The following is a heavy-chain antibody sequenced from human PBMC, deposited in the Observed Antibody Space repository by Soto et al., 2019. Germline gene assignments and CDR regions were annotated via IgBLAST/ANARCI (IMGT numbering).Heavy chain of an antibody. J-gene: IGHJ6*02. CDR3: SQGGSGSYYGMDA. Sequence: QITLKESGPTLVKPTQTLTLTCTFSGFSLTTSGVGVSWIRQPPGKALEWLAVIYWDNDRRLSPSLKTRLTITRDTSKNQVVLTMTNMHPVDTATYYCSQGGSGSYYGMDAWGQGTTVTVSS. CDR1: GFSLTTSGVG. D-gene: IGHD3-10*01. V-gene: IGHV2-5*02. CDR2: IYWDNDR.